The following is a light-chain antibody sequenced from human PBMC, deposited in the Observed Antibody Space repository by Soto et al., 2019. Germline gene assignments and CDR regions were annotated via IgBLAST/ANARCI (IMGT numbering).Light chain of an antibody. CDR2: DAS. CDR3: QQRSNWPLT. J-gene: IGKJ4*01. V-gene: IGKV3-11*01. Sequence: EIVLTQSPATLSLSPGERATLSCRASQSVSSYLAWYQQKPGQAPRILIYDASDRATGIPARFRGSGSGTDFTLTISSLEPEDFAVYYCQQRSNWPLTFGGGTKVEIK. CDR1: QSVSSY.